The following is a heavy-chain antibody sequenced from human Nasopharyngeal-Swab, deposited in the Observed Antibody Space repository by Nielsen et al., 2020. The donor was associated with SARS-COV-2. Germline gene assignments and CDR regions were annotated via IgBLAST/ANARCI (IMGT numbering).Heavy chain of an antibody. CDR3: ARGHLDYTWGTYRYLLDP. V-gene: IGHV4-30-2*06. J-gene: IGHJ5*02. CDR2: IYQSEPT. CDR1: GGSIASDGYS. D-gene: IGHD3-16*02. Sequence: TLPLTCAVSGGSIASDGYSWIRVRQSQGKGLELVGYIYQSEPTNYKPSLQRRVTISVDRSKNQLSLTLKSVTAANTAMYYCARGHLDYTWGTYRYLLDPWGRGTLVTVSS.